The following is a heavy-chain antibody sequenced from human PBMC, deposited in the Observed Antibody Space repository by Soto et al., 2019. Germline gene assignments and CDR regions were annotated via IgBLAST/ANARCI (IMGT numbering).Heavy chain of an antibody. CDR2: IFHSGST. CDR3: ARGGDSDNYFAP. Sequence: QVQLQESGPGLVKPSQTLSLTCTVSGGSLTSGGYYWRWIRQHPGMGLEWIAHIFHSGSTHHNPSLKSRVTISVDTSKNQFSLNLTSVTAADTAVYYCARGGDSDNYFAPWGQGTLVAVSS. CDR1: GGSLTSGGYY. D-gene: IGHD2-21*02. V-gene: IGHV4-31*03. J-gene: IGHJ5*02.